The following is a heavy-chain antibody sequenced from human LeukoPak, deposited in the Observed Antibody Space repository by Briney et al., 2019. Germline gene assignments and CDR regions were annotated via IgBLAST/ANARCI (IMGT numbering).Heavy chain of an antibody. Sequence: NPSETLSLTCAVSGGSISSSNWWSWVRQPPGRGLEWIGEIYHSGSTNYNPSLKSRVTISVDKSKNQFSLKLSSVTAADTAVYFCARVDSGTHYMPFDYWGQGSLVTVSS. V-gene: IGHV4-4*02. D-gene: IGHD1-26*01. J-gene: IGHJ4*02. CDR3: ARVDSGTHYMPFDY. CDR1: GGSISSSNW. CDR2: IYHSGST.